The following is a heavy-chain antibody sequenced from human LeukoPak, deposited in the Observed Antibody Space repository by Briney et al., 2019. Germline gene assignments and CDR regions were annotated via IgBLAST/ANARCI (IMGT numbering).Heavy chain of an antibody. J-gene: IGHJ4*02. D-gene: IGHD3-10*01. Sequence: SETLSLTCTVSGGSISSCYWSWIRQPPGKGLEWIGYIYYSGSTNYNPSLKSRVTISVDTSKNQFSLKLSSVTAADTAVYYCARSGPMVRGVLLKFFDYWGQGTLVTVSS. V-gene: IGHV4-59*01. CDR2: IYYSGST. CDR1: GGSISSCY. CDR3: ARSGPMVRGVLLKFFDY.